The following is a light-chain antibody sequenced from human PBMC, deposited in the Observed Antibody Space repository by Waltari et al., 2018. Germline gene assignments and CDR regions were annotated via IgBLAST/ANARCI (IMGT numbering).Light chain of an antibody. V-gene: IGKV3-20*01. CDR1: QSVSRA. Sequence: EIVLTQSPGTLSLSLGERATVSCRTSQSVSRALAWYQQKPGQAPRLRIYGASTRATGMPARFSGSGSGRDFSLTISRLEPDDFAVYYCQHYLRLPVTFGPGSTVEF. CDR2: GAS. J-gene: IGKJ1*01. CDR3: QHYLRLPVT.